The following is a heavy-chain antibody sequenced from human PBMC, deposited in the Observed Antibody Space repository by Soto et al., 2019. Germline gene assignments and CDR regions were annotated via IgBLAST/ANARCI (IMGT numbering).Heavy chain of an antibody. J-gene: IGHJ6*02. D-gene: IGHD3-16*01. Sequence: EVQLVESGGGLIQPGGSLRLSCVASGLTVSHNSMAWFRQAPEMGLEWVSILSTEGTTYYAVCVKGRFTISRDSYKNTLFLQMDSLRAQDTAVSYCVTPRPSGENNGIDVCGHGTTVTVSS. CDR3: VTPRPSGENNGIDV. V-gene: IGHV3-53*01. CDR1: GLTVSHNS. CDR2: LSTEGTT.